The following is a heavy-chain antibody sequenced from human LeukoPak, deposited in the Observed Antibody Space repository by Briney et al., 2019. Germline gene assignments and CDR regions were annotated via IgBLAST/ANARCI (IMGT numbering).Heavy chain of an antibody. V-gene: IGHV4-61*10. J-gene: IGHJ2*01. Sequence: PSETLSLTCTVSGGSLSSGSYCWSWIRQPAGKGLEWIGHIHTSGSTNHNPSLKSRVTISVDTSKNQFSLKLSSVTAADTAVYYCARVYYSSSYDYWYFDLWGRGTLVTVSS. CDR2: IHTSGST. CDR3: ARVYYSSSYDYWYFDL. CDR1: GGSLSSGSYC. D-gene: IGHD6-13*01.